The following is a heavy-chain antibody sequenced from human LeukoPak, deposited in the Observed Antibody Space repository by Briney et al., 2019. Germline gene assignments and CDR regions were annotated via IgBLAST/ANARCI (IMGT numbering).Heavy chain of an antibody. Sequence: GGSLRLSCVASGFTLSSYWVTWVRQAPGKGLEWVANIRQDGSDKYYMESVKGRFTISRDNAKNSVYLQMNSLRVEDTAVYYCAGGIAAAGSYWGQGTLVTVSS. CDR2: IRQDGSDK. J-gene: IGHJ4*02. V-gene: IGHV3-7*03. CDR1: GFTLSSYW. CDR3: AGGIAAAGSY. D-gene: IGHD6-13*01.